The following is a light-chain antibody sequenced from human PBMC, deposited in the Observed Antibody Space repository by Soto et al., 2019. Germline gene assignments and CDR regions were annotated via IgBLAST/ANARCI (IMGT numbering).Light chain of an antibody. Sequence: EIVLTQSPGTLSLSPGERATLSCKASQSVSSRFLAWYQQKPGQAPRLLIYGASRRATGIPDRFSGSGSGTDFTLPISRLEPEDFAVYYCQQYGRSPPYTFGQGTNLEIK. V-gene: IGKV3-20*01. CDR2: GAS. CDR3: QQYGRSPPYT. J-gene: IGKJ2*01. CDR1: QSVSSRF.